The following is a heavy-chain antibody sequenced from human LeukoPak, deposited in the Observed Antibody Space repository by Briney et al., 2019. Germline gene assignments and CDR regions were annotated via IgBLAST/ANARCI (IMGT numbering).Heavy chain of an antibody. V-gene: IGHV3-9*01. J-gene: IGHJ4*02. CDR3: AKEGSVCTNGICRYFDY. D-gene: IGHD2-8*01. CDR2: ISWNSENI. Sequence: GRPLRLSCAASGFTFDGCAMHWVRQTPGKGLEWVSGISWNSENIVYADSVKGRFTISRDNAEKSLYLQMNSLRTEDTALYFCAKEGSVCTNGICRYFDYWGQGTLVTVSS. CDR1: GFTFDGCA.